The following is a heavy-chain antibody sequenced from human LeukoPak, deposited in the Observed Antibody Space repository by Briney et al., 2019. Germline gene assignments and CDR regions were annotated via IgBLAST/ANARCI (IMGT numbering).Heavy chain of an antibody. D-gene: IGHD1-26*01. CDR3: ARASGSYDY. CDR2: IWYDGSTK. Sequence: GGSLRLSCAASGFIFGTYVMHWVRQAPGKGLELVAVIWYDGSTKYYVDSVKGRFAISRDNSKNTLYLQMNSLRVEDTAVYYCARASGSYDYWGQGTLVTVSS. CDR1: GFIFGTYV. J-gene: IGHJ4*02. V-gene: IGHV3-33*01.